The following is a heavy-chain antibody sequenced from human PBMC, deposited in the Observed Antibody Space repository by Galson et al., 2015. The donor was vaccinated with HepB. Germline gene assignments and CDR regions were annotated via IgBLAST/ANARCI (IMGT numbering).Heavy chain of an antibody. J-gene: IGHJ6*02. V-gene: IGHV3-23*01. Sequence: LRLSCAASGFTFSSYAMSWVRQAPGKGPQWVSGISGNGGGTFYADSVKGRFTISRDNSRNRLYLQMSSLRAEDTAKYFCARSSGADSKHIYFHYYNGMDVWGQGTTVTVSS. D-gene: IGHD2/OR15-2a*01. CDR2: ISGNGGGT. CDR3: ARSSGADSKHIYFHYYNGMDV. CDR1: GFTFSSYA.